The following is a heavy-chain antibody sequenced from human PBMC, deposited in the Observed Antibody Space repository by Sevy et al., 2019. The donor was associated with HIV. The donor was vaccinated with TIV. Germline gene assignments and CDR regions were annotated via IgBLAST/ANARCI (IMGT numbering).Heavy chain of an antibody. CDR3: AREGRTNPHDY. CDR1: GFTFSKYS. J-gene: IGHJ4*02. V-gene: IGHV3-23*01. Sequence: GGSLRLSCAASGFTFSKYSMSWVRQPPGKGLEWVSTLSFGCGEINYADSVKGRFTISRDNSKSSVYLQMNNLRPEDTAVYYCAREGRTNPHDYWAQGTLVTVSS. CDR2: LSFGCGEI. D-gene: IGHD2-8*01.